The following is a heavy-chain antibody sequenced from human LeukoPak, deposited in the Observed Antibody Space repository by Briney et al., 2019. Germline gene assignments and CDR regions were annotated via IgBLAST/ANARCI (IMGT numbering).Heavy chain of an antibody. CDR3: AGYAAMVRGVMRYYYYYMDV. Sequence: SVKVSCKASGGTFSSYAISWVRQAPGQGLEWMGGIIPIFGTANYAQKFQGRVTITADESTSTAYMELSSLRSEDTAVYYCAGYAAMVRGVMRYYYYYMDVWGKGTTVTISS. D-gene: IGHD3-10*01. CDR1: GGTFSSYA. J-gene: IGHJ6*03. CDR2: IIPIFGTA. V-gene: IGHV1-69*13.